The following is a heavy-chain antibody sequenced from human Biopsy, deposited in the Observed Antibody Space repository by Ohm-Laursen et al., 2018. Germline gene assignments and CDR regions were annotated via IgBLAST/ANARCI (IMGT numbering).Heavy chain of an antibody. Sequence: SLRLSCAASGFTDSDNHISWIRQAPGKGLQWVSLIYSDGNTYYADSVKGRFTISRGIPRNTLYLQMNSLRAEDTAVYYCARGPGKLWSGYYTWGQGSLVSVSS. D-gene: IGHD3-3*01. CDR1: GFTDSDNH. V-gene: IGHV3-53*01. CDR3: ARGPGKLWSGYYT. J-gene: IGHJ5*02. CDR2: IYSDGNT.